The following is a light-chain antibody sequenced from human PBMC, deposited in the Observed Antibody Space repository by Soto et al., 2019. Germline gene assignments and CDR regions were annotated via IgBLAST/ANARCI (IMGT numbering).Light chain of an antibody. J-gene: IGKJ1*01. V-gene: IGKV1-39*01. CDR2: AAS. CDR3: QQSYTSSWT. CDR1: HSVAGY. Sequence: DIQMTQAPSSLSASVVDRVTPTCRSSHSVAGYLNWYQQKPGGAPHLLIYAASTLQSGVPSRFSGSGSGTDFKLTISSLQPEDVETYYCQQSYTSSWTLGTGTKVDIK.